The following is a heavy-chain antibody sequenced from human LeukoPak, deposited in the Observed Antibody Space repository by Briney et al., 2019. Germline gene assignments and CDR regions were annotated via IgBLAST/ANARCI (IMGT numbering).Heavy chain of an antibody. CDR1: GFTFSSYW. J-gene: IGHJ6*02. V-gene: IGHV3-74*01. Sequence: GGSLRLSCAASGFTFSSYWMHWVRQVPGKGLAWVSRSSSDGSSTSYADSVKGRFTISRDNAKNTLYLQMNSLRAEDTAVYYCARDRYYGMDVWGQGTTVTVSS. CDR3: ARDRYYGMDV. CDR2: SSSDGSST.